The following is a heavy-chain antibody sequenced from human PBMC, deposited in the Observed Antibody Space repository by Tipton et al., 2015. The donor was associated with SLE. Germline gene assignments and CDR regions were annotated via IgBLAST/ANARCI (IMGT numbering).Heavy chain of an antibody. CDR1: GFTFTKYD. CDR3: AIGATH. D-gene: IGHD3-10*01. CDR2: INPNNGYT. V-gene: IGHV1-8*01. J-gene: IGHJ4*02. Sequence: QLVQSGAEVKKPGASVKVSCKASGFTFTKYDINWMRQASGQVFEWMGWINPNNGYTGYAQKFQGRVTLTRDTSVSTAYMELNSLKSEDTAVYYCAIGATHWGQGTQVTVSS.